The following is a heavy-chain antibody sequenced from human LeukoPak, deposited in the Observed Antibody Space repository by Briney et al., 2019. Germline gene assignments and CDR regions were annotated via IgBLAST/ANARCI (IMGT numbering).Heavy chain of an antibody. V-gene: IGHV3-53*01. CDR1: GFTVSSNY. CDR2: IYSGGSA. D-gene: IGHD3-10*01. Sequence: TGGSLRLSCAASGFTVSSNYMSWVRQAPGKGLEWVSVIYSGGSAYYADSVKGRFTISRDNSKNTLYLQMNSLRAEDTAVYYCARGGSPGGYYYYGMDVWGQGTTVTVSS. J-gene: IGHJ6*02. CDR3: ARGGSPGGYYYYGMDV.